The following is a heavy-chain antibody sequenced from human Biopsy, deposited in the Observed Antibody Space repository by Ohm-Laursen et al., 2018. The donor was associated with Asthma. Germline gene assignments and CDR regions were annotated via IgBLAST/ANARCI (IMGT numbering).Heavy chain of an antibody. V-gene: IGHV3-64D*08. Sequence: GSLRLSCTASGFTFSSYSMHWVRQAPGRGPEYVSFIATDGSNKFYADSVKGRFIVSRDNSKHTLYLHMTGLRADDTGVYYCVKDHSAGYYYFDDWGQGAQVTVSS. D-gene: IGHD2-21*01. CDR1: GFTFSSYS. CDR2: IATDGSNK. CDR3: VKDHSAGYYYFDD. J-gene: IGHJ4*02.